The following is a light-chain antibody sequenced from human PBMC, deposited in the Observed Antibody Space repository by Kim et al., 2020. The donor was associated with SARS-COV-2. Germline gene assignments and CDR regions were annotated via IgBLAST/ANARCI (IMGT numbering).Light chain of an antibody. CDR3: AAWDDSLSGVV. Sequence: GQRVTISCSGRSSNIGSNYVYWYQQLPGTAPKLLIYRNNQRPSGFPDRFSGSKSGTSASLAISGLRSEDEADYYCAAWDDSLSGVVFGGGTQLAVL. J-gene: IGLJ2*01. V-gene: IGLV1-47*01. CDR1: SSNIGSNY. CDR2: RNN.